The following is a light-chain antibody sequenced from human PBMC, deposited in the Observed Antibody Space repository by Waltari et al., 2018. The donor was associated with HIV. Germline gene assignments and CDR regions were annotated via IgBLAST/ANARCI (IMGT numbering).Light chain of an antibody. CDR3: YSTESNGNHRV. Sequence: SYELTQPPSVSVSPGQPARITCSGDTLPKKYAHWYHQKSGQAPVLVIYEDIKRPSGIPERFSGSSSGTMAILTISGAQVEDEADYYCYSTESNGNHRVFGGGTKLTVL. V-gene: IGLV3-10*01. J-gene: IGLJ3*02. CDR2: EDI. CDR1: TLPKKY.